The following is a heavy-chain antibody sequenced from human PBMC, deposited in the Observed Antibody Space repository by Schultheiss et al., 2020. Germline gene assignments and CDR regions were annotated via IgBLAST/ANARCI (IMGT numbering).Heavy chain of an antibody. Sequence: GESLKISCAASGFTFSSYAMSWVRQAPGKGLEWVSAISGSGGSTYYADSVKGRFTISRDNSKNTLYLQMNSLRAEDTAVYYCAKVSFGSIAAAGIDYWGQGNLVTVAS. CDR1: GFTFSSYA. CDR3: AKVSFGSIAAAGIDY. V-gene: IGHV3-23*01. D-gene: IGHD6-13*01. J-gene: IGHJ4*02. CDR2: ISGSGGST.